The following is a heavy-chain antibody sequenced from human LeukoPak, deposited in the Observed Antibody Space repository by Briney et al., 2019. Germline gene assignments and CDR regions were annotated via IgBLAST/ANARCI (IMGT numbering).Heavy chain of an antibody. J-gene: IGHJ4*02. CDR2: ISGSASST. CDR3: SNSPPTYGDLDY. Sequence: GGSLRLSCAASGFTFSNYAMSWVRQAPGKGLEWVSAISGSASSTYHADSVEGRFTISRDNSKNTLSLQMNNLRVDDTAIYYCSNSPPTYGDLDYWGQGTLVTVSS. D-gene: IGHD3-10*01. V-gene: IGHV3-23*01. CDR1: GFTFSNYA.